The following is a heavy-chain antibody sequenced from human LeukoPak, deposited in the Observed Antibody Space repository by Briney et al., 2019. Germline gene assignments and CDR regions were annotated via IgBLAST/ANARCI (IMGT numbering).Heavy chain of an antibody. Sequence: ASVKVSCKASGYTFSSYGINWVRQAPGQGLEWMGWISPHNGNTNYAQKFQGRVIMTTDTSTSTAYMELISLRSDDTAVYYCARGGPNTLDSDYANWFDPWGQGSLVTVSS. CDR1: GYTFSSYG. CDR2: ISPHNGNT. D-gene: IGHD4-11*01. CDR3: ARGGPNTLDSDYANWFDP. V-gene: IGHV1-18*01. J-gene: IGHJ5*02.